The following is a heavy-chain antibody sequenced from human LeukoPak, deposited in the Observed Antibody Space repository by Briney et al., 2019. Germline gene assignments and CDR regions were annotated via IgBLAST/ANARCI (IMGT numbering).Heavy chain of an antibody. V-gene: IGHV3-21*01. J-gene: IGHJ4*02. Sequence: PGGSLLLSCAASGFTFSSYSMNWVRQAPGKGLEWVSSISSSSSYIYYADSGKGRFTISRDNAKNSLYLQMNSLRAEDTAVYYCARGYYHYDSSAYPSFDSWGQGTRVTPSS. D-gene: IGHD3-22*01. CDR3: ARGYYHYDSSAYPSFDS. CDR2: ISSSSSYI. CDR1: GFTFSSYS.